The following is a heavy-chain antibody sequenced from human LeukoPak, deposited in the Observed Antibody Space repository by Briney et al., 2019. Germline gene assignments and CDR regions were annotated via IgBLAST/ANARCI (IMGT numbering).Heavy chain of an antibody. J-gene: IGHJ4*02. CDR2: FDPEDGET. CDR3: ASGYCSGGSCYVFDY. CDR1: GYTLTELS. Sequence: ASVKVSCKVSGYTLTELSMHWVRQAPGKGLEWMGGFDPEDGETIYAQKFQGRVTMTEDTSTDTAYMELSSLRSEDTAVYYCASGYCSGGSCYVFDYWGQGTLVTVSS. V-gene: IGHV1-24*01. D-gene: IGHD2-15*01.